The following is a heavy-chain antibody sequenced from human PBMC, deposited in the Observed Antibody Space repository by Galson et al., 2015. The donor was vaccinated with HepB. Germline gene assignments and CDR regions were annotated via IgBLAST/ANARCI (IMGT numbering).Heavy chain of an antibody. V-gene: IGHV3-53*04. CDR3: ASGVTVGIPKN. CDR2: IYSGGST. Sequence: SLRLSCAASGFTGFTVSNNYMSWVRQAPGKGLEWVSIIYSGGSTKYADSVKGRFTISRHNSKNTLYLQMNSLRAEDTAVYYCASGVTVGIPKNWGQGTLVTVSS. CDR1: GFTGFTVSNNY. J-gene: IGHJ4*02. D-gene: IGHD6-19*01.